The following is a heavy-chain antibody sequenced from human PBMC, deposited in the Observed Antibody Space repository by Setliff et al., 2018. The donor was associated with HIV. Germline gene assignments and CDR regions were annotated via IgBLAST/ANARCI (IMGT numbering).Heavy chain of an antibody. CDR3: ARSSTPDSSAYYPDY. CDR2: IYHGGST. Sequence: PSETLSLTCAVSGGSISSNNWWSWVRQPPGKGLEWIGEIYHGGSTNYNSSLKSRVTISVDKSKNQFSLKLSSVTAADTAVYYCARSSTPDSSAYYPDYWGQGTLVTVSS. J-gene: IGHJ4*02. CDR1: GGSISSNNW. D-gene: IGHD3-22*01. V-gene: IGHV4-4*02.